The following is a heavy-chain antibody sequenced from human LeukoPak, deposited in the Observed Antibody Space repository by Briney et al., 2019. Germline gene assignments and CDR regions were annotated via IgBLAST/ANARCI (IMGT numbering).Heavy chain of an antibody. J-gene: IGHJ5*02. V-gene: IGHV4-4*07. Sequence: PSETLSLTCTVSGGSISSYYWSWIRQPAGKGLEWIGRIYTSGSTNYNPSPKSRVTMSVDTSKNQFSLKLSSVTAADTAVYYCAREGSAYQLLYRAWFDPWGQGTLVTVSS. CDR2: IYTSGST. D-gene: IGHD2-2*02. CDR3: AREGSAYQLLYRAWFDP. CDR1: GGSISSYY.